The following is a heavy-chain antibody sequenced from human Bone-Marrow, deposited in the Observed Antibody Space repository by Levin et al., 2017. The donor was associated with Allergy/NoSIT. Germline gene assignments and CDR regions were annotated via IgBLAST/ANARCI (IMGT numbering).Heavy chain of an antibody. J-gene: IGHJ6*02. Sequence: SETLSLTCVVSGGSINSEYWTWIRQPPGKTLEWIGYTYYSGSATYNPSFQSRVTISVDKSSKQFSLKLTSVTAADTATYYCARYRGVSASGLDVWGQGTTVIVSS. D-gene: IGHD5/OR15-5a*01. CDR1: GGSINSEY. CDR2: TYYSGSA. V-gene: IGHV4-59*01. CDR3: ARYRGVSASGLDV.